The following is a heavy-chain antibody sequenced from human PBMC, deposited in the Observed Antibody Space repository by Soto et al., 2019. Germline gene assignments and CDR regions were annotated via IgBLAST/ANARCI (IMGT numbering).Heavy chain of an antibody. CDR2: ISGSGGST. J-gene: IGHJ6*02. CDR3: AKDERAIVATIWYYYYGMDV. V-gene: IGHV3-23*01. Sequence: PGGSLRLSCAASGFTFSSYAMSWVRQAPGKGLEWVSAISGSGGSTYYADSVKGRFTISRDNSKNTLYLQMNSLRAEDTAVYYCAKDERAIVATIWYYYYGMDVWGQGTTVTVSS. CDR1: GFTFSSYA. D-gene: IGHD5-12*01.